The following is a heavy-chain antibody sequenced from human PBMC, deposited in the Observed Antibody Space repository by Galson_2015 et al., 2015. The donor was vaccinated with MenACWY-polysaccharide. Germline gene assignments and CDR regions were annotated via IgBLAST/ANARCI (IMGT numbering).Heavy chain of an antibody. V-gene: IGHV4-4*02. CDR1: GASFNSDYW. CDR2: IHESGTT. D-gene: IGHD6-19*01. CDR3: ARVQRGAVSGAVSYFYFYMGV. Sequence: TLSLTCNVSGASFNSDYWWTWVRQPPGKALEWIGDIHESGTTTYKSSLRSRASISVNPSINQYSLRLTSVTAADTAVYYCARVQRGAVSGAVSYFYFYMGVWGTGTTVIVSS. J-gene: IGHJ6*03.